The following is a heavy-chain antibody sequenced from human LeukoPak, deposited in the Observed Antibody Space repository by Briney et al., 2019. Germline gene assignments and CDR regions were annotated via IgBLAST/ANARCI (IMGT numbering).Heavy chain of an antibody. CDR3: ARGAGYAIGY. Sequence: SETLSLTCAVYGGSFSGYYWSWIRQPPGKGLEWIGEINHSGSTNYNPSLKSRVTISVDTSKNRFSLKLSSVTAADTAVYYCARGAGYAIGYWGQGTLVTVSS. J-gene: IGHJ4*02. D-gene: IGHD5-12*01. CDR2: INHSGST. CDR1: GGSFSGYY. V-gene: IGHV4-34*01.